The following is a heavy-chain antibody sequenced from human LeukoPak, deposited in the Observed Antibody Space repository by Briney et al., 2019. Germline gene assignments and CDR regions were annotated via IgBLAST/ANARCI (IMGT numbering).Heavy chain of an antibody. D-gene: IGHD3-10*01. CDR1: GFTFTNGW. J-gene: IGHJ4*02. CDR3: ATDLGLTMIRGVIVH. V-gene: IGHV3-15*01. CDR2: IKSKGDGETT. Sequence: GGSLRLSCAASGFTFTNGWMTWVRQAPGKGLEWVGRIKSKGDGETTDYGAPVKGRFTMSRDDSKATLFLQMNFLQAEDTAVYYCATDLGLTMIRGVIVHWGQGALVIVSS.